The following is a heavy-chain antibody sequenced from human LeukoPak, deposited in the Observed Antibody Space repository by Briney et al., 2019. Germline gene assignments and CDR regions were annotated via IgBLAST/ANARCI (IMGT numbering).Heavy chain of an antibody. V-gene: IGHV3-73*01. CDR1: GFTFSGSA. D-gene: IGHD2-15*01. J-gene: IGHJ5*02. CDR3: TRDRGTYNWFDP. Sequence: GGSLELSCVASGFTFSGSAVHWVRQSSGKGLEWVGHIDKKDNLYATAYAESVKGRFTISRDDSKDTAFLHMDSLKTEDTALYYCTRDRGTYNWFDPWGQGTLVTVSS. CDR2: IDKKDNLYAT.